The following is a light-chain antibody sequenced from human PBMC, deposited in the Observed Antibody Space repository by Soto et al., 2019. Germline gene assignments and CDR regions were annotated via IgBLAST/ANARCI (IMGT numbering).Light chain of an antibody. CDR1: WSNIGNNA. CDR2: YDD. V-gene: IGLV1-36*01. CDR3: AVWDDNLNGMV. J-gene: IGLJ2*01. Sequence: QSVLTQPPSVSEAPRQRVTISCSGSWSNIGNNAVNWYQQLPGKAPKLLIYYDDLLSSGVSDRFSGSKSGTSASLAISGLQSEDEADYYCAVWDDNLNGMVFGGGTKVTVL.